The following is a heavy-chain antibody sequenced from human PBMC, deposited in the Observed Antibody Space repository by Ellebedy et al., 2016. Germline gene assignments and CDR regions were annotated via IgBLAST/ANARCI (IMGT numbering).Heavy chain of an antibody. CDR2: ISSSSSYT. D-gene: IGHD3-10*01. Sequence: GGSLRLXXAASGFTFSDYYMSWIRQAPGKGLEWVSYISSSSSYTNYADSVKGRFTISRDNAKNSLYLQMNSLRAEDTAVYYCARDLGPQPPGFSGSAQVGMDVWGQGTTVTVSS. CDR3: ARDLGPQPPGFSGSAQVGMDV. J-gene: IGHJ6*02. CDR1: GFTFSDYY. V-gene: IGHV3-11*05.